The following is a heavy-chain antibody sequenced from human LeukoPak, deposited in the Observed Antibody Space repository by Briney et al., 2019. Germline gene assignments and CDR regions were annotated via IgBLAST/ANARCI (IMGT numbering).Heavy chain of an antibody. CDR3: TTPPD. V-gene: IGHV3-15*01. Sequence: KPEGSLRLSCEASGITISSAWMSWVRQPPGKGLEYVGRIKSESDGGTTDHAAPVKGRFTISRDDSKNTLYLQMNSLTIEDTAVYYCTTPPDWGQGTLVTVSP. CDR1: GITISSAW. CDR2: IKSESDGGTT. J-gene: IGHJ4*02.